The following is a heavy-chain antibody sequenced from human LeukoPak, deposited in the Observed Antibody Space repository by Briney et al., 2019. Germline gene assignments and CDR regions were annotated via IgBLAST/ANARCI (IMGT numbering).Heavy chain of an antibody. CDR3: ARVRRSSGYSNYGMDV. CDR1: GGSFSGYY. CDR2: INHSGST. V-gene: IGHV4-34*01. J-gene: IGHJ6*02. D-gene: IGHD3-22*01. Sequence: SETLSLTCAVYGGSFSGYYWSWIRQPPGKGLEWIGEINHSGSTNYNPSLKNRVTISVDTSKNQFSLKLSSVTAADTAVYYCARVRRSSGYSNYGMDVWGQGTTVTVSS.